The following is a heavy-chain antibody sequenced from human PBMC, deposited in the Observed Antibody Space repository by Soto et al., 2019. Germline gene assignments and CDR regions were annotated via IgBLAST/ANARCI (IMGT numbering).Heavy chain of an antibody. Sequence: EVQLVESGGGLVQPGGSLRLSCAASGFTFSSYSMNWVRQAPGKGLEWVSYISSSSSTIYYADSVKGRFTISRDNAKNSLYLQMNSLRAEDTAVYYCAARRYYYDRGGDYWGQGTLVTVSS. V-gene: IGHV3-48*01. CDR2: ISSSSSTI. CDR1: GFTFSSYS. D-gene: IGHD3-22*01. CDR3: AARRYYYDRGGDY. J-gene: IGHJ4*02.